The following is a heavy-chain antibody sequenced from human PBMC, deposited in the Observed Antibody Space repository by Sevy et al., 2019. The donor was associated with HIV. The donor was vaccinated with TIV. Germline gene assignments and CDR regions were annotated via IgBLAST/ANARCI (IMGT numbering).Heavy chain of an antibody. J-gene: IGHJ3*02. CDR2: ISSSSNYI. Sequence: GGSLRLSCIASGFTFSRSSMNWVRQAPGKGLEWVSSISSSSNYIYYADSMKGRFTISRYNAKNSLYLQMNSRRAEDTAVYYCAGDRKEMVKGADDSFHIWGQGTMVTVSS. V-gene: IGHV3-21*01. D-gene: IGHD3-10*01. CDR3: AGDRKEMVKGADDSFHI. CDR1: GFTFSRSS.